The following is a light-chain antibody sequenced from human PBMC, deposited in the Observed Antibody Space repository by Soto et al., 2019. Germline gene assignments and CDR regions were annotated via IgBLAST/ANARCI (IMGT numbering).Light chain of an antibody. CDR1: QSVSSSY. Sequence: EIVLTQSPGTLSLSPGERATLSCRASQSVSSSYLAWYQQKPGQAPRLLIYGASSRATGIPDRFSGSGSGTDFTLTISRLEPEXXAVXXXQQXGSSLWTFVQGTKVEIK. CDR2: GAS. CDR3: QQXGSSLWT. V-gene: IGKV3-20*01. J-gene: IGKJ1*01.